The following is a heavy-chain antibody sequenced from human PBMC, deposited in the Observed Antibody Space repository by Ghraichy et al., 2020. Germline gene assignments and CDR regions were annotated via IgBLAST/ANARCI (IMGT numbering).Heavy chain of an antibody. CDR1: GFSFNNHA. CDR3: AKDHLGGGLVDNVTDF. Sequence: GGSLRLSCAASGFSFNNHAIHWVRQAPGRGLDWVAVISDDGHTKKYVDSVKGRFIISRDNSKSTMYLQMNSLRADDTAMYYCAKDHLGGGLVDNVTDFGGQGTLVIVCS. CDR2: ISDDGHTK. J-gene: IGHJ4*02. V-gene: IGHV3-30*18. D-gene: IGHD1-26*01.